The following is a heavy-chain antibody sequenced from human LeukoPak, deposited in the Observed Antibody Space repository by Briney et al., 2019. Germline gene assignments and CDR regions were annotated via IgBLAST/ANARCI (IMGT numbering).Heavy chain of an antibody. CDR2: MNPNSGNT. V-gene: IGHV1-8*01. J-gene: IGHJ6*02. D-gene: IGHD3-3*01. Sequence: ASVKVSCKASGYTFTSYDINWVRQATGQGLEWMGWMNPNSGNTGYAQKFKGGVTMTRNTSISTAYMELSSLRSEDTAVYYCARLNVLRFLEWLNYYYYYGMDVWGQGTTVTVSS. CDR1: GYTFTSYD. CDR3: ARLNVLRFLEWLNYYYYYGMDV.